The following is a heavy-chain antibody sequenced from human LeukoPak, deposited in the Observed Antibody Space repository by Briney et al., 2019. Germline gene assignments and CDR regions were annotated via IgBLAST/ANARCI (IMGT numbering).Heavy chain of an antibody. J-gene: IGHJ3*02. CDR3: ASTRCCSSTSCQGGRAFDI. D-gene: IGHD2-2*01. V-gene: IGHV4-61*02. Sequence: SETLSLTCTVSGGSISSSSYYWSWIRQPAGKGLEWIGRIYTSGSTNYNPSLKSRVTMSVDTSKNQFSLKLSSVTAADTAVYYCASTRCCSSTSCQGGRAFDIWGQGTMVTVSS. CDR1: GGSISSSSYY. CDR2: IYTSGST.